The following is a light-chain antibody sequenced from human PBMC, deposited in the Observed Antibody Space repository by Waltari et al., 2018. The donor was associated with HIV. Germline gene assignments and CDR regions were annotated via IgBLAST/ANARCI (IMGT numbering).Light chain of an antibody. J-gene: IGKJ2*03. Sequence: EIVMTQSPATLSVSLGERATLSCRASQSVSTNLAWYQQKPGQAPRLLIYGASTRATGIPARVSGSGSGTDFTLTISSLQSEDFAVYYCQQFIFWPFSFGQGTKLEIK. V-gene: IGKV3-15*01. CDR1: QSVSTN. CDR3: QQFIFWPFS. CDR2: GAS.